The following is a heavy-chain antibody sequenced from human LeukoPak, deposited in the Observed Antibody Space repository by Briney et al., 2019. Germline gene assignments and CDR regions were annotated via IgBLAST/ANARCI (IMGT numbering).Heavy chain of an antibody. CDR1: GFTVSSNS. D-gene: IGHD4-23*01. Sequence: GGSLRLSCTVSGFTVSSNSMSWVRQAPGKGLEWVSFIYSDNTHYSDSVKGRFTISRDNSKNTLYLQMNSLRAEDTAVYYCARVRPYGGNPSAFDIWGQGTMVTVSS. CDR3: ARVRPYGGNPSAFDI. J-gene: IGHJ3*02. CDR2: IYSDNT. V-gene: IGHV3-53*01.